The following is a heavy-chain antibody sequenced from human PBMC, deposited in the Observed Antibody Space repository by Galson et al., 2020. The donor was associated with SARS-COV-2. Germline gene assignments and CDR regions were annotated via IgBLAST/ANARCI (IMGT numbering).Heavy chain of an antibody. CDR2: IYYTGTT. V-gene: IGHV4-31*03. CDR3: ARTMPSGLYSTSWDWFDP. D-gene: IGHD6-6*01. J-gene: IGHJ5*02. CDR1: GGSISSGGYY. Sequence: ETSETLSLTCTVSGGSISSGGYYWSWIRQHPGKGLEWIGYIYYTGTTYYNPSLNSRVTISLDTSENQFSLELASVTAADTAVYFCARTMPSGLYSTSWDWFDPWGQGALVTVSS.